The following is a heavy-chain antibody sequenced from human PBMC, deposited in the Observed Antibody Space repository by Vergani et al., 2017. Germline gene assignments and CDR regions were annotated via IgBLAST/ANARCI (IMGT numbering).Heavy chain of an antibody. CDR2: VSSRSTYI. CDR1: EFSFSTYG. V-gene: IGHV3-21*02. CDR3: ARDPGEDSTGYYYGRYFDL. D-gene: IGHD3-22*01. Sequence: EVQLVESGGGLVKPGGSLRLSCAASEFSFSTYGMNWVRQAPGKGLEWVSSVSSRSTYIYYTASVKGRFTISRDNAKNSLYLQIDSLRDEDTAMYYCARDPGEDSTGYYYGRYFDLWGRGTLGTVSS. J-gene: IGHJ2*01.